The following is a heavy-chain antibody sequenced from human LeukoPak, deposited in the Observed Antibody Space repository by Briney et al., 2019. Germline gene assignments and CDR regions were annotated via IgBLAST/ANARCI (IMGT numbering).Heavy chain of an antibody. CDR3: ARVRWDSGGSHFYYFDY. CDR2: SGGSGSSI. J-gene: IGHJ4*02. CDR1: GFTFDDYG. D-gene: IGHD3-22*01. V-gene: IGHV3-11*01. Sequence: GGSLRLSCVASGFTFDDYGMSWTRQAPGKGLECVSYSGGSGSSIYYADSVKGRFTISRDNAKNSLYLQLNSLRAEDTAVYYCARVRWDSGGSHFYYFDYWGQGTLVTVSS.